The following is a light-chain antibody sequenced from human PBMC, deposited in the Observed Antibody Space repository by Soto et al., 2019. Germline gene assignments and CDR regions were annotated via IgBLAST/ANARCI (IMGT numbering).Light chain of an antibody. V-gene: IGLV2-14*01. CDR2: EVN. J-gene: IGLJ1*01. CDR3: SSFTTYNTRV. CDR1: NSDVGAYNF. Sequence: QSALTQPASVSGSPGQSIAISCTGTNSDVGAYNFVSWYQQYPGKAPKLIIHEVNNRPSGVSDRFSGSKSGNTASLTISGLQADDEADYYCSSFTTYNTRVFRTGTKLTVL.